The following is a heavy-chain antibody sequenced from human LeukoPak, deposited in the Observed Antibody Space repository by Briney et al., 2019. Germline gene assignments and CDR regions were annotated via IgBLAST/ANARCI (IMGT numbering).Heavy chain of an antibody. CDR1: GGSISSGGYY. V-gene: IGHV4-31*03. CDR3: ARGRAKSPLRMYYYGMDV. J-gene: IGHJ6*02. D-gene: IGHD4-17*01. Sequence: SETLSLTCTVSGGSISSGGYYWSWIRQHPGKGLEWIGYIYYSGSTYYNPSLKSRVTISVDTSKNQFSLKLSSVTAADTAVYYCARGRAKSPLRMYYYGMDVWGQGTTVTVSS. CDR2: IYYSGST.